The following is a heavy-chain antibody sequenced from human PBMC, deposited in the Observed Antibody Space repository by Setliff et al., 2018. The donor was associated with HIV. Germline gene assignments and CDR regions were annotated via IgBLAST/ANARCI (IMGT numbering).Heavy chain of an antibody. Sequence: ASVKVSCKASGYTFTSYGISWVRQAPGQGLEWMGWISDYNGNTNYAQKLQGRVTMTTDTSTSTAYMVLRSLRADDTAVYYCARDGHCSSTSCWGYYYYYGMDVWGLGTTVTVSS. CDR2: ISDYNGNT. CDR1: GYTFTSYG. CDR3: ARDGHCSSTSCWGYYYYYGMDV. J-gene: IGHJ6*02. D-gene: IGHD2-2*01. V-gene: IGHV1-18*01.